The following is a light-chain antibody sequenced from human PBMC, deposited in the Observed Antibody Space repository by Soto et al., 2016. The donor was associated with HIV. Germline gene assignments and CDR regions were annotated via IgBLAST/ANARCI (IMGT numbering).Light chain of an antibody. V-gene: IGKV1-5*03. Sequence: DIQMTQSPSTLSASVGDRVTITCRAPKPLIEKASTLISGVPSRFSGSGSGTEFTLTISSLQPDDFATYYCQQYTSYPVTFGQGTKLEIK. CDR2: KAS. CDR3: QQYTSYPVT. J-gene: IGKJ2*01.